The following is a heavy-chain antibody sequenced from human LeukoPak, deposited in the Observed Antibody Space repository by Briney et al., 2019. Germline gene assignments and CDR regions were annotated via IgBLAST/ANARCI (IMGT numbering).Heavy chain of an antibody. V-gene: IGHV1-18*01. CDR2: ISAYNGNT. Sequence: ASVKVSCKASGYTFTSYGISWVRQAPGQGLEWMGWISAYNGNTNYAQKLQGRVTMTTDTSTSTVYMELRSLRSDDTAVYYCAREESMLYYYMDVWGKGTTVTVSS. CDR3: AREESMLYYYMDV. J-gene: IGHJ6*03. CDR1: GYTFTSYG. D-gene: IGHD2-8*01.